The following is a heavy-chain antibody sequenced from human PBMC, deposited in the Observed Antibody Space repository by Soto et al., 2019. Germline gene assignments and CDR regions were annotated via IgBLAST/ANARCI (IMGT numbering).Heavy chain of an antibody. CDR2: ISGSGGST. Sequence: EVQLLESGGGLVQPGGSLRLSCAASGFTFSSYAMSWVRQAPGKGLEWVSAISGSGGSTDYADSVKGRFTISRDNSKNTLDLQMNSLRAEDTAVYYCVGLSKNSFDYWGQGTLVTVSS. V-gene: IGHV3-23*01. CDR3: VGLSKNSFDY. J-gene: IGHJ4*02. CDR1: GFTFSSYA. D-gene: IGHD3-10*01.